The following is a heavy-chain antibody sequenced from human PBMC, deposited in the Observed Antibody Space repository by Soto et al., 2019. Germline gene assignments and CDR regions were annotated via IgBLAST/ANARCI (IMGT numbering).Heavy chain of an antibody. J-gene: IGHJ4*02. Sequence: QVQLVESGGGVVQPGRSLRLSCAASGFTFSSYAMHWVRQAPGKGLEWVAVISYDGSNKYYADSVKGRFTISRDNSKNTLYLQMNSLRAEDTAVYYCAREGDSSSWFVLSEFDYWGPGTLVTVSS. CDR1: GFTFSSYA. V-gene: IGHV3-30-3*01. CDR2: ISYDGSNK. D-gene: IGHD6-13*01. CDR3: AREGDSSSWFVLSEFDY.